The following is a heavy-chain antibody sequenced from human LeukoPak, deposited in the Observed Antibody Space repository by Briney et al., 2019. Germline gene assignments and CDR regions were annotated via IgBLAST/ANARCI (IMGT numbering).Heavy chain of an antibody. J-gene: IGHJ4*02. CDR3: GRFGYVAGVDL. Sequence: GGSLRLSWAASGFSLSTYWVTWVRQAPGTGLEWVANINPGGTETYYVEPVKGRFTISRDNAKNLVYLQMNSLRAEVSAVYHCGRFGYVAGVDLWGQGTLVTVSS. D-gene: IGHD6-19*01. CDR1: GFSLSTYW. V-gene: IGHV3-7*01. CDR2: INPGGTET.